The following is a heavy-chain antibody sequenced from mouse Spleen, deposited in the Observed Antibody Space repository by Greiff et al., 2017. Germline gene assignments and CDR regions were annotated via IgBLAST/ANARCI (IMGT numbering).Heavy chain of an antibody. CDR3: ARHGTGTEFGY. Sequence: DVKVVESGGGLVKPGGSLKLSCAASGFTFSDYAMSWVRQTPGKGLEWVATISSGGGNTYYPDSDKGRFTISRDNAKNALYLKMSSVKSEDTAMYYCARHGTGTEFGYWGQGTLVTVSA. CDR1: GFTFSDYA. V-gene: IGHV5-9*04. CDR2: ISSGGGNT. J-gene: IGHJ3*01. D-gene: IGHD4-1*01.